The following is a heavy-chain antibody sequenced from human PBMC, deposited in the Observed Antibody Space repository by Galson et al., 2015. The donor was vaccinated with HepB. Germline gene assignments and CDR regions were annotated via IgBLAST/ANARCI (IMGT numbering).Heavy chain of an antibody. V-gene: IGHV1-69*02. D-gene: IGHD1-26*01. Sequence: SVKVSCKASGGTFSSYTISWVRQAPGQGLEWMGRIIPIPGIANYAQKFQGRVTITADKSTSTAYMELSSLKSEDTAVYYCASGPIVGAPPPGYWGQGTLVTVSS. CDR1: GGTFSSYT. CDR2: IIPIPGIA. CDR3: ASGPIVGAPPPGY. J-gene: IGHJ4*02.